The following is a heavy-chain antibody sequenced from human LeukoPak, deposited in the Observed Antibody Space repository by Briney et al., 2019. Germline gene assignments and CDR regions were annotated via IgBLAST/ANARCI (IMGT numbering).Heavy chain of an antibody. CDR3: ASLILSSVATATTGDFDL. Sequence: GGSLRLSFAASGFTFDDYAMHWVRQAPGKGLEWVSGISWNSGSIGYADSVKGRFTISRDNAKNSLYLQMNSLRAEDTALYYCASLILSSVATATTGDFDLWGRGTLVTVSS. CDR2: ISWNSGSI. J-gene: IGHJ2*01. V-gene: IGHV3-9*01. D-gene: IGHD4-17*01. CDR1: GFTFDDYA.